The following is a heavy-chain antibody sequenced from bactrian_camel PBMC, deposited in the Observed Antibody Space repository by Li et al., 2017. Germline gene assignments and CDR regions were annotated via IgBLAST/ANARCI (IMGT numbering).Heavy chain of an antibody. CDR3: AARGNNCVPARIRPQTDFGF. CDR1: KFTTSNNC. Sequence: HVQLVESGGGSVQTGGSLRLTCEVPKFTTSNNCMGWFRQAPRKEREAVAIISGDGTSTAYADAVKGRFTASREDYKNILYLQMNSLKPEDSAIYYCAARGNNCVPARIRPQTDFGFWGPGTQVTVS. V-gene: IGHV3S6*01. CDR2: ISGDGTST. J-gene: IGHJ4*01. D-gene: IGHD8*01.